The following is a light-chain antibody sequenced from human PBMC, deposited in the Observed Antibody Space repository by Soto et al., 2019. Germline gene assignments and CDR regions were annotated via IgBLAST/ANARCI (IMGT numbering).Light chain of an antibody. CDR3: QQYGRT. Sequence: DIVLTQSPGTLSLSPGDRATLSCRSSQSVNSNYLAWYQQNPGQAPRLLIFGASTRATGIPDRFRGSGSGTDFTLTINRLEPEDFAVYYCQQYGRTFGQGTKLEIK. CDR2: GAS. CDR1: QSVNSNY. V-gene: IGKV3-20*01. J-gene: IGKJ2*01.